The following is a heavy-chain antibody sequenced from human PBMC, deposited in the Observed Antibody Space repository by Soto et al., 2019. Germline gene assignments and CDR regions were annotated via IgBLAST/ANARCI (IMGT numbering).Heavy chain of an antibody. V-gene: IGHV1-8*01. D-gene: IGHD2-21*01. J-gene: IGHJ5*01. CDR3: ARSDGYNFNWLDS. CDR2: MNPNSGNT. Sequence: QVQLVQSGAEVKTPGASVKVSCKASGYTFASYDINWVRQAPGQGLEWMGWMNPNSGNTGYAQKFQGRLTMTGDTALSIAHMELSSLSNEDTAVYYCARSDGYNFNWLDSWGQGTRVTVSA. CDR1: GYTFASYD.